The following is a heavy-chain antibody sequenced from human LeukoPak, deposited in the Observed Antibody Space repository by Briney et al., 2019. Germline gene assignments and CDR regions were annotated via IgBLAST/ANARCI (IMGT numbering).Heavy chain of an antibody. D-gene: IGHD6-6*01. V-gene: IGHV1-69*04. CDR3: ARVSVYSSSPYFDY. CDR1: GGTFSSYA. J-gene: IGHJ4*02. CDR2: IIPILGIA. Sequence: SVKVSCKASGGTFSSYAISWVRQAPGQGLEWMGRIIPILGIANYAQKFQGRVTITADESTSTAYMELSSLRSEDTAVYYCARVSVYSSSPYFDYWGQGTLVTVSS.